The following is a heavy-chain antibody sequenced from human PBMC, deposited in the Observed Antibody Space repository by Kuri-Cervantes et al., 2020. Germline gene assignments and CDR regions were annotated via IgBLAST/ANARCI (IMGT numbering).Heavy chain of an antibody. V-gene: IGHV3-30*07. Sequence: GESLKISCAASGFIFSVYPMHWVRQAPGKGLQWVAVTSLDGNNKYYADSVKGRFTISRDNSKNTLYLQMNSLRAEDTAVYYCEKGGFGELLGYYGMDVWGQGTTVTVSS. CDR2: TSLDGNNK. D-gene: IGHD3-10*01. CDR3: EKGGFGELLGYYGMDV. CDR1: GFIFSVYP. J-gene: IGHJ6*02.